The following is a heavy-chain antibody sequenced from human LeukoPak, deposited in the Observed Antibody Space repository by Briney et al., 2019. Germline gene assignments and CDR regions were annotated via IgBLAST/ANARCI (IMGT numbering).Heavy chain of an antibody. V-gene: IGHV4-31*03. CDR1: GGSISSGGYY. CDR3: ARDLEGSLDY. J-gene: IGHJ4*02. D-gene: IGHD3-3*01. CDR2: IYYSGST. Sequence: PSETLSLTCTVSGGSISSGGYYWSWIRQHPGKGLEWVGYIYYSGSTYYNPSLKSRVTISVDTSKNQFSLKLSSVTAADTAVYYCARDLEGSLDYWGQGTLVTVSS.